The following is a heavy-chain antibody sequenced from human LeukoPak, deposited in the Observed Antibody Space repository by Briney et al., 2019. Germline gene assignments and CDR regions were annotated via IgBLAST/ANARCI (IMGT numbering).Heavy chain of an antibody. J-gene: IGHJ4*02. CDR2: IRSKAYSRTT. V-gene: IGHV3-49*04. Sequence: PGGSLRLSCTASGFTFGDYAMSWVRQAPGKGLEWVGFIRSKAYSRTTAYAASVKGRFTISSNDSKSMAYLQMNRLTAEDTAVYYCTSEGIAAAGDYFDYWGQGTLVTVSS. D-gene: IGHD6-13*01. CDR1: GFTFGDYA. CDR3: TSEGIAAAGDYFDY.